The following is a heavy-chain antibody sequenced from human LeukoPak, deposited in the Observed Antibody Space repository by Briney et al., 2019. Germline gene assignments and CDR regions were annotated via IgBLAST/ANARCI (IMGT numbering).Heavy chain of an antibody. CDR3: ARGNLAAGGKIDP. V-gene: IGHV4-61*02. CDR1: GGSISSGGYY. D-gene: IGHD6-13*01. CDR2: IYTSGST. Sequence: SETLSLTCAVSGGSISSGGYYWSWIRQPAGKGLEWIERIYTSGSTNYNPSLKSRVTMSVDTSKNQFSLKLSSVTAADTAVYYCARGNLAAGGKIDPWGQGTLVTVSS. J-gene: IGHJ5*02.